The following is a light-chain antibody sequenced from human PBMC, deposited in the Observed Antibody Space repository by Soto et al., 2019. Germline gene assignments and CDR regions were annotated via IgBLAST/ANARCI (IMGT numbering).Light chain of an antibody. J-gene: IGLJ2*01. CDR3: ETWDSNTRV. Sequence: QSALTQSSSASASLGSSVNLTCTLSSGHSSNIIAWHQQQPGKAPRFLMKLEGSGTYDKGSGVPDRFSGSSSGADRDLTISNLQFEDEADYYCETWDSNTRVFGGGTQLTVL. V-gene: IGLV4-60*02. CDR2: LEGSGTY. CDR1: SGHSSNI.